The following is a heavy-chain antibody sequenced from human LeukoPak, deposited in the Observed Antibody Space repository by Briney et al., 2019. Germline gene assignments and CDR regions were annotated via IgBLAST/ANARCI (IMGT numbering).Heavy chain of an antibody. CDR1: GFTFSSYW. D-gene: IGHD6-19*01. CDR2: TNSDGSST. CDR3: ARGAVAGNFDY. Sequence: PGGSLRLSCAASGFTFSSYWMHWVCQAPGEGLVWVSRTNSDGSSTSYAGSVKGRFAISRDNATNTLYLQMNSLRAEDTAVYYCARGAVAGNFDYWGQGTLVTVSS. J-gene: IGHJ4*02. V-gene: IGHV3-74*01.